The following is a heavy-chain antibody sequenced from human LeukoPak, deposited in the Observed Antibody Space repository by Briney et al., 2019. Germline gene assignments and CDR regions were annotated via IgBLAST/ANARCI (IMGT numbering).Heavy chain of an antibody. V-gene: IGHV4-59*01. Sequence: SETLSLTCTVSGGSISSYYWSWIRQPPGKGLEWIGYTYYSGSTNYNPSLKSRVTISVDTSKNQFSLKLSSVTAADTAVYYCARDQGPLAYCGGDCYSGWFDPWGQGTLVTVSS. J-gene: IGHJ5*02. D-gene: IGHD2-21*02. CDR3: ARDQGPLAYCGGDCYSGWFDP. CDR2: TYYSGST. CDR1: GGSISSYY.